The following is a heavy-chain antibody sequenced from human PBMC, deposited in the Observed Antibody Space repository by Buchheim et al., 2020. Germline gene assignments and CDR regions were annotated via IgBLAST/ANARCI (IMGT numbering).Heavy chain of an antibody. J-gene: IGHJ4*02. CDR3: ARFSLWFGGGTDY. Sequence: QVQLQQWGAGLLKPSETLSLTCAVYGGSFSGYYWSWIRQPPGKGLEWIGEINHSGSTNYNPSLKSRVTISVDTSKNQFSPKLSSVTAADTAVYYCARFSLWFGGGTDYWGQGTL. CDR2: INHSGST. V-gene: IGHV4-34*01. D-gene: IGHD3-10*01. CDR1: GGSFSGYY.